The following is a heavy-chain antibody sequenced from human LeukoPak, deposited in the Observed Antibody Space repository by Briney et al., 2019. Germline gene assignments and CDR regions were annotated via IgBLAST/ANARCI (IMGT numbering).Heavy chain of an antibody. D-gene: IGHD2-15*01. V-gene: IGHV3-33*01. CDR2: IWYDGGKK. CDR3: VRYCNGGSCYRAAFDV. Sequence: GGSLRLSCAASGFTFSDYGMYWVRQAPGKGLEWVALIWYDGGKKYYTDSVRGRFTISRDNSKNTLYLQMNSLRAEDTAVYYCVRYCNGGSCYRAAFDVWGPGTTVTVSS. CDR1: GFTFSDYG. J-gene: IGHJ3*01.